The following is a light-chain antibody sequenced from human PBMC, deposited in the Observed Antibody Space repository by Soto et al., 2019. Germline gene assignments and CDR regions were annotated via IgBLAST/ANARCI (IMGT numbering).Light chain of an antibody. V-gene: IGKV3-15*01. CDR1: QSVSSY. Sequence: EIGMTQSLATLSVSPGERATLSCRASQSVSSYLAWYQQKPGQAPRLLIYGASTRATGIPARFSGSGSGTEFTLTISSLQSEDFAVYYCQQYDNWPRTFGQGTKVDI. CDR2: GAS. J-gene: IGKJ1*01. CDR3: QQYDNWPRT.